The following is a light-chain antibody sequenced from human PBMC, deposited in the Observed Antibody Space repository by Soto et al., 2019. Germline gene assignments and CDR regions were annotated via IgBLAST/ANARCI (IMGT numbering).Light chain of an antibody. CDR3: QKYGNFWT. CDR1: QNVSSNL. CDR2: GAS. Sequence: TVLTESPGTLSFSPCERATLSCRASQNVSSNLLVWYQQHPGQAPRLLIYGASSRATGIPDRLSGSGSGTEFSLTIRRMEPDDFAVYYCQKYGNFWTFGHGTKVDIK. J-gene: IGKJ1*01. V-gene: IGKV3-20*01.